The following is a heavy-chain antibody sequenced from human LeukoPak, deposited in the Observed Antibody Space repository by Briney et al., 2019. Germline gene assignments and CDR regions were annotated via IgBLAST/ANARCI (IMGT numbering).Heavy chain of an antibody. CDR1: GFTFSSYW. V-gene: IGHV3-74*01. CDR2: INSDGSST. Sequence: GGSLSLSCAASGFTFSSYWMHWVRQAPGKGLVWVSRINSDGSSTSYADSVKGRFTISRDNAKNTLYLQMNSLRAEDTAVYYCARDSGSDFWSPTDAFDIWGQGTMVTVSS. CDR3: ARDSGSDFWSPTDAFDI. D-gene: IGHD3-3*01. J-gene: IGHJ3*02.